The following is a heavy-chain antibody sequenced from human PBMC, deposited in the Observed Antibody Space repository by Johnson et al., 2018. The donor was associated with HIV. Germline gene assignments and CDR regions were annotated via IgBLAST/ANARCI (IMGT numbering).Heavy chain of an antibody. V-gene: IGHV3-30-3*01. Sequence: QVQLVESGGGVVQPGRSLRLSCAASGFSFSRYVMHWVRQAPGKGLEWVAVISDDGSNKYYGDSVKGRFTISRDYSKNTLYLQMNSQRAEDTAVYYCARDRCSSTRCIDAFDIWGQGTMVTVSS. CDR3: ARDRCSSTRCIDAFDI. CDR1: GFSFSRYV. CDR2: ISDDGSNK. D-gene: IGHD2-2*01. J-gene: IGHJ3*02.